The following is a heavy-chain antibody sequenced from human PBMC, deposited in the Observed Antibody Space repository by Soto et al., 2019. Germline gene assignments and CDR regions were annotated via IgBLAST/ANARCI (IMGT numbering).Heavy chain of an antibody. CDR2: INAGNGNT. V-gene: IGHV1-3*01. J-gene: IGHJ4*02. CDR1: GYTFTSYA. D-gene: IGHD6-13*01. Sequence: QVQLVQSGAEVKKPGASVKVSCKASGYTFTSYAMHWVRQAPGQRLEWMGWINAGNGNTKYSQKFQGRVTITRDTSESTAYMELSSLRSEDTAVYYCARLAAAGSFAPWYFDYWGQGTLVTVSS. CDR3: ARLAAAGSFAPWYFDY.